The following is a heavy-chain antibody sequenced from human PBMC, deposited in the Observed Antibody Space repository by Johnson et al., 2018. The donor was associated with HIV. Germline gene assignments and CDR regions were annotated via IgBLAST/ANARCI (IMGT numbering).Heavy chain of an antibody. CDR3: AREYYDSSGYYYGGVSAFDI. J-gene: IGHJ3*02. D-gene: IGHD3-22*01. Sequence: VQLVESGGGLVQPGGSLRLSCAVSGFTFSSYWMHWVRQAPGKGLVWVSRINSDGSSTRYADSVKGRFTISRDNAKNTLYLQMNSLRAEDTAVYYCAREYYDSSGYYYGGVSAFDIWGQGTMVTVSS. V-gene: IGHV3-74*01. CDR2: INSDGSST. CDR1: GFTFSSYW.